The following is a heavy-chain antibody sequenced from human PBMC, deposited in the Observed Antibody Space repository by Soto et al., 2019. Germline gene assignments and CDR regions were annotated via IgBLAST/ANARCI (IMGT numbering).Heavy chain of an antibody. CDR1: GGSFSGYS. Sequence: SSETLSLTCAVYGGSFSGYSWTWLRQPPGKGLEWIGEINHSGTTDYNPALKSRVTMSVDTSKNQFSLRVTSVTAADTAVYYCARARFDSWSHIYYGLDVWRQGTTVTVSS. CDR3: ARARFDSWSHIYYGLDV. V-gene: IGHV4-34*01. CDR2: INHSGTT. D-gene: IGHD3-3*01. J-gene: IGHJ6*02.